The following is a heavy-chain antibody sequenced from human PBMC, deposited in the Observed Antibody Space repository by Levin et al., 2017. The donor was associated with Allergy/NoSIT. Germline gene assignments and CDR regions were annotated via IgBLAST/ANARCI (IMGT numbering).Heavy chain of an antibody. CDR1: GYTFTSYG. CDR2: ISAYNGNT. CDR3: ARDSAGPWGSSSGENIDP. D-gene: IGHD6-6*01. J-gene: IGHJ5*02. V-gene: IGHV1-18*01. Sequence: ASVKVSCKASGYTFTSYGISWVRQAPGQGLEWMGWISAYNGNTNYAQKLQGRVTMTTDTSTSTAYMELRSLRSDDTAVYYCARDSAGPWGSSSGENIDPWGQGTLVTVSS.